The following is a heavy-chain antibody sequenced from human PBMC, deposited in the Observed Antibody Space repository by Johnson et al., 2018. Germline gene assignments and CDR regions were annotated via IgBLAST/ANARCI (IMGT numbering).Heavy chain of an antibody. D-gene: IGHD2-21*02. CDR2: IKQSGST. CDR1: GGSFRGYY. V-gene: IGHV4-34*01. Sequence: QVQPQQWGAGLLKPSETXSLTCAVYGGSFRGYYWSWIRQAPEKGLAWIGEIKQSGSTHYNPSLKSRDTITVDTSKNQHSLKLSSVTVADTAIYYCARGWSEGDFWATYYYYMNVWGKGTTVTVSS. J-gene: IGHJ6*03. CDR3: ARGWSEGDFWATYYYYMNV.